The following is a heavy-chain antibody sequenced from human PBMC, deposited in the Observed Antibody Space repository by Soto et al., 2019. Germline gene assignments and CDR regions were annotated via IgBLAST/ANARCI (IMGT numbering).Heavy chain of an antibody. V-gene: IGHV3-30-3*01. Sequence: GGSLRLSCAASGFTFSSYAMHWVRQAPGKGLEWVAVISYDGSNKYYADSVKGRFTISRDNSKNTLYLQMNSLRAEDTAVYCCARDGCSGGSCLWFDPWGQGTLVTVSS. CDR1: GFTFSSYA. CDR3: ARDGCSGGSCLWFDP. D-gene: IGHD2-15*01. CDR2: ISYDGSNK. J-gene: IGHJ5*02.